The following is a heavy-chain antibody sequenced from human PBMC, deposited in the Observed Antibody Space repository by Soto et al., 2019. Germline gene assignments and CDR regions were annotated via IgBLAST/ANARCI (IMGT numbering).Heavy chain of an antibody. CDR1: GFSLTTNGMC. CDR3: ARIPCGNYYTENFFDP. Sequence: GSGPTLVNPTQTLTLTCTFSGFSLTTNGMCLSWIRQPPGKALEWLALIDWDDNTYYSTSLNNRLTLSKDTSKNQVVLLVRHMGPVDTATYCCARIPCGNYYTENFFDPWGQGIPVTVSS. CDR2: IDWDDNT. D-gene: IGHD3-22*01. J-gene: IGHJ5*02. V-gene: IGHV2-70*01.